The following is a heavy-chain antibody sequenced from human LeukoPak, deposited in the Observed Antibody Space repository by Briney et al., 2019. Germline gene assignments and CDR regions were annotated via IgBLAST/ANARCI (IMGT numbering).Heavy chain of an antibody. Sequence: SETLSLTCTVSGGSVISGDDYWGWVRQPPGKGLGWIGYIYYSGSTNYNPSLKSRVTISVDTSKNHFSLKLNSVTTADTAVYYCATYYYGSGSAKYYFDYWGQGTLVTVSS. D-gene: IGHD3-10*01. V-gene: IGHV4-61*03. CDR1: GGSVISGDDY. J-gene: IGHJ4*02. CDR3: ATYYYGSGSAKYYFDY. CDR2: IYYSGST.